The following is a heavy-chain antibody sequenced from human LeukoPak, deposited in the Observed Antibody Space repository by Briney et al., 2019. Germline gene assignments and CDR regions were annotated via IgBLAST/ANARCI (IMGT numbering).Heavy chain of an antibody. CDR3: ARDGMGSGWYAWFDP. J-gene: IGHJ5*02. D-gene: IGHD6-19*01. CDR2: VSPNGGGT. V-gene: IGHV1-2*02. CDR1: GYTFTDYY. Sequence: ASVKVSCKASGYTFTDYYIHWVRQAPGQGLEWMGWVSPNGGGTSYAQKFQGRVTMTRDTSITTAYMELSRLRSDDTAVYYCARDGMGSGWYAWFDPWGQGTLVTVSS.